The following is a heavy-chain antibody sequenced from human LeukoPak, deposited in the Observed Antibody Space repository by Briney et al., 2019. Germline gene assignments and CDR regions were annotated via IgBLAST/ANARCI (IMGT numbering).Heavy chain of an antibody. CDR1: GFPFSSYA. D-gene: IGHD4-17*01. CDR3: ARETGSAVGSTDFDY. Sequence: GGSLSLSCEASGFPFSSYAMHWVRQAPGKGLEWAEVISYDESNKYYADSVKGRFTISRDNSKNTMYLQMNSLRTEDTAVYYCARETGSAVGSTDFDYWGQGTLVTVSS. V-gene: IGHV3-30-3*01. J-gene: IGHJ4*02. CDR2: ISYDESNK.